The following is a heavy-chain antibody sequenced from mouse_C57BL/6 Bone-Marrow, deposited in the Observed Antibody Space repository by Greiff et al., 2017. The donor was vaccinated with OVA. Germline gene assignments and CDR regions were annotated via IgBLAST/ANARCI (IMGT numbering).Heavy chain of an antibody. CDR3: ALITTVVTYYFDY. CDR2: IDPETGGT. J-gene: IGHJ2*01. CDR1: GYTFTDYE. D-gene: IGHD1-1*01. V-gene: IGHV1-15*01. Sequence: QVQLKQSGAELVRPGASVTLSCKASGYTFTDYEMHWVKQTPVHGLEWIGAIDPETGGTAYNQKFKGKAILTADNSSSTAYMELRSLTSEDSAVYYCALITTVVTYYFDYWGQGTTLTVSS.